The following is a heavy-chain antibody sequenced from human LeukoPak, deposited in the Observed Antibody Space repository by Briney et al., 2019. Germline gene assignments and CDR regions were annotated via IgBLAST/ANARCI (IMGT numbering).Heavy chain of an antibody. CDR3: ARGGGLLWFGELLPFDY. CDR2: IYTSGST. J-gene: IGHJ4*02. Sequence: PSETLSLTCTVSGGSISSYYWSWIRRPAGKGLEWIGRIYTSGSTNYNPSLKSRVTMSVDTSKNQFSLKLSSVAAADTAVYYCARGGGLLWFGELLPFDYWGQGTLVTVSS. V-gene: IGHV4-4*07. CDR1: GGSISSYY. D-gene: IGHD3-10*01.